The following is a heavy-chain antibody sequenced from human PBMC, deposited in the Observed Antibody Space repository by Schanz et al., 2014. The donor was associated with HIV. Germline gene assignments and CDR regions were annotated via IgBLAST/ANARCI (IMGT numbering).Heavy chain of an antibody. Sequence: VHLVESGGGVVRPGGSLRLSCAASGFTFSSYSMNWVRQAPGKGLEWVSSISESGGRTYYADSVNGRFTISRDNSKNTLYLQMTTLRIDDTAVYYCAKPEYDSRGNSQSHFDYWGQGTLVTVSS. CDR3: AKPEYDSRGNSQSHFDY. CDR1: GFTFSSYS. D-gene: IGHD3-22*01. V-gene: IGHV3-23*04. J-gene: IGHJ4*02. CDR2: ISESGGRT.